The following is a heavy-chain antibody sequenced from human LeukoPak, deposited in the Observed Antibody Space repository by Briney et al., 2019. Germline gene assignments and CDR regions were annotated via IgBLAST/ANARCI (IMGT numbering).Heavy chain of an antibody. V-gene: IGHV4-39*07. Sequence: KPPETLSLTCTVSGGSISSSSYYWGWIRQPPGKGLERIGSIYYSGSTYYNPSLKSRVTISFDTSKNQLSLKLNSVTAAERAVYYCARDLVDTPGAFDIWGQGTMVTVSS. CDR3: ARDLVDTPGAFDI. CDR1: GGSISSSSYY. D-gene: IGHD2-15*01. CDR2: IYYSGST. J-gene: IGHJ3*02.